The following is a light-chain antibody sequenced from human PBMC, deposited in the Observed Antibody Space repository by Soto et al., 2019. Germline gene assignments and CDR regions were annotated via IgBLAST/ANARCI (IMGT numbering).Light chain of an antibody. CDR1: QDIRND. CDR2: GTS. CDR3: LQDYIYPYT. J-gene: IGKJ2*01. Sequence: AIQMTQSPSSLSVSVGDRVTITCRASQDIRNDLGWYQQKRGKAPKLLIYGTSNLQSGVPSRFSGSGSGTDFTLTIRSLQPEDFAIYYCLQDYIYPYTFGQGTKLEIK. V-gene: IGKV1-6*01.